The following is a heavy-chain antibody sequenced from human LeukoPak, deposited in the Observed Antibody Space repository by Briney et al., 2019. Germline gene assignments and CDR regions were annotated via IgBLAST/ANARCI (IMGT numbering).Heavy chain of an antibody. V-gene: IGHV3-23*01. D-gene: IGHD3-22*01. CDR3: AKVWDSSGYYLNPLDY. CDR2: ISGSGGST. J-gene: IGHJ4*02. Sequence: PGGSLRLSCAASGFTFSNYAMSWVRQAPGKGLEWVSGISGSGGSTYYADSVKGHFTISRDNSKNTLYLQMNSLRAEDTAVYYCAKVWDSSGYYLNPLDYWGQGTLVTVSS. CDR1: GFTFSNYA.